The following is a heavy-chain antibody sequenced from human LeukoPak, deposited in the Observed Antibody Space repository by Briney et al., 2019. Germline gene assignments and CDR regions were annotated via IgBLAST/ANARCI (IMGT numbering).Heavy chain of an antibody. D-gene: IGHD3-22*01. V-gene: IGHV4-39*07. Sequence: SETLSLTCAVYGGSLSSNSYYWGWVRQPPGKGLEWIGSIYYSGSTYYNPSLKSRVSISVDTSKNQFSLKLNSVTAADTAVYYCARDLPYLYHYDSSGYFPFVYWGQGTLVIVSS. J-gene: IGHJ4*02. CDR2: IYYSGST. CDR1: GGSLSSNSYY. CDR3: ARDLPYLYHYDSSGYFPFVY.